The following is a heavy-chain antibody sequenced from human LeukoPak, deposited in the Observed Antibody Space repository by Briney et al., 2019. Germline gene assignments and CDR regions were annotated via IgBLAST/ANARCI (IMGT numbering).Heavy chain of an antibody. D-gene: IGHD6-13*01. CDR3: ARGLGYSSSWHPFDY. Sequence: PSETLSLTCTVSGGSISSYYWSWIRQPPGKGLEWIGYIYYSGSTNYNPSLKSRVTISVDTSKNQFSLKLSSVTAADTAVYYCARGLGYSSSWHPFDYWGQGTLVTVSS. CDR2: IYYSGST. V-gene: IGHV4-59*01. J-gene: IGHJ4*02. CDR1: GGSISSYY.